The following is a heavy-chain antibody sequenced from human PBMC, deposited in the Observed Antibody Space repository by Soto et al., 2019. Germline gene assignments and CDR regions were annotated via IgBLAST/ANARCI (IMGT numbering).Heavy chain of an antibody. CDR2: IWYDGSNK. Sequence: GGSLRLSCAASGFTFSSYGMHWVRQAPGKGLEWVAVIWYDGSNKYYADSVKGRFTSSSDNSKNTLYLQMNSLRAEDTAVYYCARAVQDIVVVPAAIGYGMDVWGQGTTVTVSS. J-gene: IGHJ6*02. V-gene: IGHV3-33*01. D-gene: IGHD2-2*02. CDR1: GFTFSSYG. CDR3: ARAVQDIVVVPAAIGYGMDV.